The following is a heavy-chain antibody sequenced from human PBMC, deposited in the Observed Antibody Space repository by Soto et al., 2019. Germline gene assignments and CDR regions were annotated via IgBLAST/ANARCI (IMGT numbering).Heavy chain of an antibody. D-gene: IGHD3-22*01. CDR1: GFTFTKYW. CDR3: ASSGYGDRGY. J-gene: IGHJ4*02. CDR2: IKQDGSEK. Sequence: EVQLVESGGGLVQPGGSLRLSCAASGFTFTKYWMSWVRQAPGKGLEWVANIKQDGSEKGYVDSVKGRFTISRDNAKKSLYLQMNSLRGEDTAVYYCASSGYGDRGYWGQGTLVTVSS. V-gene: IGHV3-7*05.